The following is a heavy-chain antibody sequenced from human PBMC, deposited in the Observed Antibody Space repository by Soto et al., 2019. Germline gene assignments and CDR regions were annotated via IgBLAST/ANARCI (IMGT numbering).Heavy chain of an antibody. V-gene: IGHV1-69*13. D-gene: IGHD6-19*01. CDR3: ARVATQRIAVAGTTFDY. CDR2: IIPIFGTA. J-gene: IGHJ4*02. Sequence: SVKVSCKASGGTFSSYAISWVRQAPGQGLEWMGGIIPIFGTANYAQKFQGRVTITADESTSTAYMELSSLRSEDTAVYYCARVATQRIAVAGTTFDYWGQGTLVTVSS. CDR1: GGTFSSYA.